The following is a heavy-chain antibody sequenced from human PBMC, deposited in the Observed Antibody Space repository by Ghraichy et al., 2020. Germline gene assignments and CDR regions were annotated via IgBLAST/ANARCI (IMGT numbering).Heavy chain of an antibody. D-gene: IGHD6-6*01. Sequence: GGSLRLSCAASGFTFSSYGMHWVRQAPGKGLEWVAVISYDGSNKYYADSVKGRFTISRDNSKNTLYLQMNSLRAEDTAVYYCAKDLRIAARPGGYNFDYRGPGTPATVSS. CDR2: ISYDGSNK. J-gene: IGHJ4*02. CDR1: GFTFSSYG. V-gene: IGHV3-30*18. CDR3: AKDLRIAARPGGYNFDY.